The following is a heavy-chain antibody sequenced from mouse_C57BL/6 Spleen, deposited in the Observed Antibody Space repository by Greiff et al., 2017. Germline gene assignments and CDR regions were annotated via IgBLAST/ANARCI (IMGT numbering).Heavy chain of an antibody. V-gene: IGHV1-69*01. CDR3: ARWGSSGFFDY. CDR1: GYTFTSYW. Sequence: VQLQQPGAELVMPGASVKLSCKASGYTFTSYWMHWVKQRPGQGLEWIGEIDPSDSYTNYNQKFKGKSTLTVDKSSSTAYMQLSSLTSEDSAVYCCARWGSSGFFDYWGQGTTLTVSS. CDR2: IDPSDSYT. D-gene: IGHD3-2*02. J-gene: IGHJ2*01.